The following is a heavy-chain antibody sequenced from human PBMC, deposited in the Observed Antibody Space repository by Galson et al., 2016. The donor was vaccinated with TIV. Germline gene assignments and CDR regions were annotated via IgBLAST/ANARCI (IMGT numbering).Heavy chain of an antibody. D-gene: IGHD1-14*01. CDR1: GGTFSDYA. Sequence: SVKVSCKASGGTFSDYAVSWVRQAPGQGLEWMGRIIPNLGLTNYPQKFQGRVTITADESTTTAYMELSSLRSEDKAVYYCERALQDWSGSPDWFDPWGQETLVTVSS. J-gene: IGHJ5*02. V-gene: IGHV1-69*04. CDR2: IIPNLGLT. CDR3: ERALQDWSGSPDWFDP.